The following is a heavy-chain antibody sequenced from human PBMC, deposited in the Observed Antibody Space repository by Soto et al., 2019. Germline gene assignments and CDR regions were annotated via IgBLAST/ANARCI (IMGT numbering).Heavy chain of an antibody. CDR3: ARENSYYGSGTYYFSGRDV. V-gene: IGHV1-18*01. CDR2: ISTHNGNT. D-gene: IGHD3-10*01. J-gene: IGHJ6*02. Sequence: QVQLVQSEAEVKKPGASVKVSCKTSGYIFTSYGISWVRQAPGQGLEWMGWISTHNGNTNYAQKLQDRVTMTTDTSTSTAYMELRSLRSDDTAVYSCARENSYYGSGTYYFSGRDVWGHGTTVTVSS. CDR1: GYIFTSYG.